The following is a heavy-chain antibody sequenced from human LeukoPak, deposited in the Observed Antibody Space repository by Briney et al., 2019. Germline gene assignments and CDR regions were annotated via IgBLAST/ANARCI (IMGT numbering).Heavy chain of an antibody. CDR3: ARDIDNSGYDYQYYFDY. J-gene: IGHJ4*02. CDR1: GFTFSSYA. Sequence: GGSLRLSCAASGFTFSSYAMHWVRQAPGKGLEWVAVISYDGSNKYYADSVKGRFTISRDNSKNTLYLQMNNLRAEDTAVYYCARDIDNSGYDYQYYFDYWGQGTLVTVSS. V-gene: IGHV3-30-3*01. CDR2: ISYDGSNK. D-gene: IGHD5-12*01.